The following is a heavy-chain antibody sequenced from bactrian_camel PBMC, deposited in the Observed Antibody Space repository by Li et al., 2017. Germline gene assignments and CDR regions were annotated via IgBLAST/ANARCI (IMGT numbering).Heavy chain of an antibody. CDR3: VKDLPTSDGWYLDV. Sequence: DVQLVESGGGSVQSGGSLRLSCVASGYTYNRYCIVWLRQAPGRGLEWVSSINSGGILTYYSDSVKGRFTISRDNAKSTVYPQMNNLKPEDTAVHYCVKDLPTSDGWYLDVWGQGTQVTVS. CDR2: INSGGILT. D-gene: IGHD1*01. V-gene: IGHV3S40*01. CDR1: GYTYNRYC. J-gene: IGHJ2*01.